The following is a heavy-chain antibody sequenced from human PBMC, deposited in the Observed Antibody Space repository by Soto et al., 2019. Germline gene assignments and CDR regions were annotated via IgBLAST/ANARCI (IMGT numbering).Heavy chain of an antibody. D-gene: IGHD6-13*01. Sequence: GESLKISCQGSGYRFTNYWIGWVRQMPGKGLEWMGIIDPGDSDIRYSPSFQGQVTMSADKSITTAYLQWSSLKASDTAMYYCARLMGAATGADYWGQGTLVTVSS. CDR3: ARLMGAATGADY. J-gene: IGHJ4*02. CDR2: IDPGDSDI. V-gene: IGHV5-51*01. CDR1: GYRFTNYW.